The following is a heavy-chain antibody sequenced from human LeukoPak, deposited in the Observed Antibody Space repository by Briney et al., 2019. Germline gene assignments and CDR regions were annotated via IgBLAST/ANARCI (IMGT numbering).Heavy chain of an antibody. CDR3: ARVQKYYDFWSDYYYYIDV. CDR1: GFTFSSYS. D-gene: IGHD3-3*01. J-gene: IGHJ6*03. CDR2: ISSSSSYI. Sequence: GGSLRLSCAASGFTFSSYSMNWVRQAPGKGLEWVSSISSSSSYIYYADSVKGRFTISRDNAKNSLYLQMNSLRAEDTAVYYCARVQKYYDFWSDYYYYIDVWGKGTTVTVSS. V-gene: IGHV3-21*01.